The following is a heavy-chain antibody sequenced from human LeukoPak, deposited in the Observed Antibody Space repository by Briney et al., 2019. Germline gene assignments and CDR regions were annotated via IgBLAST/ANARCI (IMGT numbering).Heavy chain of an antibody. V-gene: IGHV4-59*08. CDR3: ARTPYYYDSSGYYYGIFDY. D-gene: IGHD3-22*01. CDR2: IYYSEST. CDR1: GGSISSYY. Sequence: SETLSLTCTVSGGSISSYYWSWIRQPPGKGLEWIGYIYYSESTNYNPSLKSRVTISVDTSKNQFSLKLSSVTAADTAVYYCARTPYYYDSSGYYYGIFDYWGQGTLVTVSS. J-gene: IGHJ4*02.